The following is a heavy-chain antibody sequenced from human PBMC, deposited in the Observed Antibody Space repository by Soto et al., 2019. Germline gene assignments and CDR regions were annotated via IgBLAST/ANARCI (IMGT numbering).Heavy chain of an antibody. CDR3: ARGFNYDILTGYYTTDAFDI. D-gene: IGHD3-9*01. J-gene: IGHJ3*02. Sequence: QVQLQQWGAGLLKPSETLSLTCAVYGGSFSGYYWSWIRQPPGKGLEWIGEINHSGSTNYNPSLKNRVTISVHTSKNQFSLKLSSVTAADTAVYYCARGFNYDILTGYYTTDAFDIWGQGTMVTVSS. CDR2: INHSGST. CDR1: GGSFSGYY. V-gene: IGHV4-34*01.